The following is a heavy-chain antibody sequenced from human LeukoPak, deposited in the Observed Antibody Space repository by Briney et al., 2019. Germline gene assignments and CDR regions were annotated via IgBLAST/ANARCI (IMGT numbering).Heavy chain of an antibody. J-gene: IGHJ5*02. Sequence: GASVKVSCKASGGTFSSYAISWVRQAPGQGLEWMGGIIPNFGTANYAQKFQGRVTITADESTSTAYMELSSLRSEDTAVYYCARGSTVVVPAGGSTKNNWFDPWGQGTLVTDSS. CDR3: ARGSTVVVPAGGSTKNNWFDP. D-gene: IGHD2-2*01. V-gene: IGHV1-69*13. CDR2: IIPNFGTA. CDR1: GGTFSSYA.